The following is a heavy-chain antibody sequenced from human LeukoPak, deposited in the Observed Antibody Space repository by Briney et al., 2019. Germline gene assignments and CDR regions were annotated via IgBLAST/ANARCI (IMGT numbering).Heavy chain of an antibody. J-gene: IGHJ4*02. CDR1: GFTFSSYG. Sequence: PGGSLRLSCAASGFTFSSYGMHWVRQAPGKGLEWVSAISGSGGSTYYADSVKGRFTISRDNSKNTLYLQMNSLRAEDTAVYYCAKDYEYGPWLVEEEYFDYWGQGTLVTVSS. V-gene: IGHV3-23*01. D-gene: IGHD6-19*01. CDR2: ISGSGGST. CDR3: AKDYEYGPWLVEEEYFDY.